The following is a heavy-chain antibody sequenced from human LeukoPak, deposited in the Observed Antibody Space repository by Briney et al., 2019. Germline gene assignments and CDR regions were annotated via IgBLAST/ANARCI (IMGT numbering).Heavy chain of an antibody. CDR1: GYSISSGYY. Sequence: SETLSLTCVVSGYSISSGYYWGWIRQPPGKGLEWIGSFSYSGSTYYNPSLRSRVTISLDTSKNQFSLKLSSATAADTAIHYCARTDYYYFDYWGQGTLVTVSS. J-gene: IGHJ4*02. CDR3: ARTDYYYFDY. D-gene: IGHD3-9*01. V-gene: IGHV4-38-2*01. CDR2: FSYSGST.